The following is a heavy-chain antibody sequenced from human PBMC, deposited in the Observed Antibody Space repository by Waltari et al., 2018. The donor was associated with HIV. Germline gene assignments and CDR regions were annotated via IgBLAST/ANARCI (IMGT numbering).Heavy chain of an antibody. CDR1: GYTFTTYG. D-gene: IGHD3-10*01. CDR2: ISPNNGNT. CDR3: ARGGYYYASGGSTAWYYGMDV. Sequence: QVQLVQSGVEVKKPGASVKVSCKASGYTFTTYGITWVRQAPGQGLEWMGWISPNNGNTNYAQKLQGRVSMTTDTSTSTAYMELRSLRSDDTAVYYCARGGYYYASGGSTAWYYGMDVWGQGTTVTVSS. J-gene: IGHJ6*02. V-gene: IGHV1-18*01.